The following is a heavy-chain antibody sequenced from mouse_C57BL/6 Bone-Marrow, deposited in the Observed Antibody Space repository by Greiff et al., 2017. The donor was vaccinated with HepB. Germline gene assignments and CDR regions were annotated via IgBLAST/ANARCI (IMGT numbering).Heavy chain of an antibody. CDR1: GFTFTDYY. J-gene: IGHJ2*01. CDR2: IRNNANGYNT. V-gene: IGHV7-3*01. Sequence: DVKLMESGGGLVQPAGSLSLSCAASGFTFTDYYMSWVRQPPGKALPWLGFIRNNANGYNTEYSASEMCLFTLSRDNSHSILYLQMNALRAEDSATYYSARYEIYFGYWGQGTTLTVSS. CDR3: ARYEIYFGY.